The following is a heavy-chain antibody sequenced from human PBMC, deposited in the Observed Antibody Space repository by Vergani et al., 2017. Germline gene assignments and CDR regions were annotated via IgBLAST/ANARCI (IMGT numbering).Heavy chain of an antibody. CDR3: ARDSWYGGYPDY. J-gene: IGHJ4*02. CDR1: GFTFSSYW. V-gene: IGHV3-7*01. Sequence: EVQLVESGGGLVQPGGSLRLSCAASGFTFSSYWMSWVRQAPGKGLEWVANINQGGSEKYYVDSVKGRFSISRDNVKNSLYLQMGSLRAEDTAVYYCARDSWYGGYPDYWGQGTLVSVSS. CDR2: INQGGSEK. D-gene: IGHD6-25*01.